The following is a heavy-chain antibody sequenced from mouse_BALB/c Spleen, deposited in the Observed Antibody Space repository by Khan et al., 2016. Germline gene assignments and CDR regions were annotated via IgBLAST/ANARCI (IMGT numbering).Heavy chain of an antibody. CDR1: GYTFTSYW. CDR2: IYPGDGDT. Sequence: VQLQESGAELARPGASVKLSCKASGYTFTSYWMQWVKQRPGQGLEWIGAIYPGDGDTRYTQKFKGKATLTADKSSSTAYMQLSSLASEDSAVYYCARGADGYYSLDYWGQGTSVTVSS. CDR3: ARGADGYYSLDY. D-gene: IGHD2-3*01. J-gene: IGHJ4*01. V-gene: IGHV1-87*01.